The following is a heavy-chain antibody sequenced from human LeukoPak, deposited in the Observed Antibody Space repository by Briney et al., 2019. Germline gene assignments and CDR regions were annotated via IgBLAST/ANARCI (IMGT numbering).Heavy chain of an antibody. V-gene: IGHV3-15*01. J-gene: IGHJ4*02. Sequence: GGSMRLSCAASGFSFSSYAMSWVRQAPGKGLEWVGRIKSKTDGGTTDYAAPVKGRFTISRDDSKNTLYLQMNSLKTEDTAVYYCTTDPFDYWGQGTLVTVSS. CDR1: GFSFSSYA. CDR3: TTDPFDY. CDR2: IKSKTDGGTT.